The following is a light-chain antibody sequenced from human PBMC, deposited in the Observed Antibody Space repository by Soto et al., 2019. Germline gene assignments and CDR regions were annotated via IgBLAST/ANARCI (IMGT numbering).Light chain of an antibody. J-gene: IGLJ2*01. Sequence: QAVVTQPPSVSGAPGQRVTISCTGSSSNIGAGYDVHWYQQLPGTAPKLLIYGNSNRPSGVPDRFSGSKSGTSASLAITGLQAEDEADYYCRSYDRSLSVHVVFGGGTKVTVL. V-gene: IGLV1-40*01. CDR2: GNS. CDR3: RSYDRSLSVHVV. CDR1: SSNIGAGYD.